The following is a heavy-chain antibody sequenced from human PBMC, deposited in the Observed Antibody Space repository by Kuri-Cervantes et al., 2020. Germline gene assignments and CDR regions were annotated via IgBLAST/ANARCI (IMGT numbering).Heavy chain of an antibody. CDR2: IYYSGST. J-gene: IGHJ6*03. D-gene: IGHD2-15*01. V-gene: IGHV4-61*01. CDR1: GGSVSSGSYY. Sequence: SETLSLTCTVSGGSVSSGSYYWSWIRQPPGKRLEWIGYIYYSGSTNYNPSLKSRVTMSVDTSKNQFSLKLNSVTAADTAVYYCARPYSSYYYMDVWGKGTTVTVSS. CDR3: ARPYSSYYYMDV.